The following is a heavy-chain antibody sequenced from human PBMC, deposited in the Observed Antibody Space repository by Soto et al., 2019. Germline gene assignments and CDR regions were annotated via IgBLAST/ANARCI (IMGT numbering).Heavy chain of an antibody. Sequence: PGGSLRLSCAASGFAFKNYAMTLVRQAPGKRLEWVSTISDRRGTTNYADTVKARFTISRDNSKNTLYLQMTSLRVADTAIFYCARDPEYYDRSEGFDSWGLGPLVTVSS. J-gene: IGHJ4*02. D-gene: IGHD3-22*01. CDR2: ISDRRGTT. CDR1: GFAFKNYA. CDR3: ARDPEYYDRSEGFDS. V-gene: IGHV3-23*01.